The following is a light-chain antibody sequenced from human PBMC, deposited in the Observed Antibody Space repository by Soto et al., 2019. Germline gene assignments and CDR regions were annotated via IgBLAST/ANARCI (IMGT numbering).Light chain of an antibody. V-gene: IGLV2-23*01. J-gene: IGLJ1*01. Sequence: QSALAQPASVSGSPGQSITISCTGTSSDVGAYDSVSWYQQHPHKAPQLIIYKGTQRPSGVSNPFSGSTSGNAASLTISGLQADDEADYFCCSSAPESTYVCGTGTKVTVL. CDR3: CSSAPESTYV. CDR2: KGT. CDR1: SSDVGAYDS.